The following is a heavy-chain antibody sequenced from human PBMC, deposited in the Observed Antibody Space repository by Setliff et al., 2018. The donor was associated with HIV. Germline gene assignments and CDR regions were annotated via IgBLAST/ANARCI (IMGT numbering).Heavy chain of an antibody. Sequence: ASVKVSCKASGYLFTGYYMHWVRQAPGQGLEWMGWINVNSGGTKYAQKFQGRVTMTRDTSISTAYMEVSSLRSDDTAVYYCARAYRPRALDIWGQGTMVTVSS. CDR2: INVNSGGT. CDR3: ARAYRPRALDI. CDR1: GYLFTGYY. V-gene: IGHV1-2*02. J-gene: IGHJ3*02. D-gene: IGHD1-26*01.